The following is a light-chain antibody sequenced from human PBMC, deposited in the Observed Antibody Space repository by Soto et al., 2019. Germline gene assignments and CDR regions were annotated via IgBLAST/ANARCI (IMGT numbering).Light chain of an antibody. V-gene: IGLV2-8*01. CDR3: SSFAGSANLL. CDR2: EVN. CDR1: GSDVGAYNF. Sequence: QSALTQPPSASGSPGQSVTISCTGTGSDVGAYNFVSWYQQYPGKAPKLMIFEVNKRPSGVPDRFSGFKSGNTAFLSVSGLRADDEADYYCSSFAGSANLLFGGGTKLTV. J-gene: IGLJ2*01.